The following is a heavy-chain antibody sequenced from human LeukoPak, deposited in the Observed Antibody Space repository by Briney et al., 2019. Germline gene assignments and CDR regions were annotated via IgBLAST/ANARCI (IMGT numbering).Heavy chain of an antibody. V-gene: IGHV3-74*01. J-gene: IGHJ4*02. CDR1: GFTFSSYW. CDR3: TRGRYYFDY. Sequence: GGSLRLSCAASGFTFSSYWMHWVHQAPGKGLVWVSRIDSGVSSTIYADSVKGRFTISRDNAKNTLYLQMNSLRAEDTAVYYCTRGRYYFDYWGQGTLVTVSS. CDR2: IDSGVSST. D-gene: IGHD4-17*01.